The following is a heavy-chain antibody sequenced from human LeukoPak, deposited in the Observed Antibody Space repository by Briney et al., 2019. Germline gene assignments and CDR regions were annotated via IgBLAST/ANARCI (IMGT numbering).Heavy chain of an antibody. CDR1: RGTFSSYA. V-gene: IGHV1-69*13. Sequence: PVKVSCKAFRGTFSSYAIIWLRQAPGQRLEWMGGILPFFGTANCAQKFQGRVTITADESTSTAYMELSSLRSEDTAVYYCASDSGSYSYDYYYYYGMDVWGKGTTVSVSS. J-gene: IGHJ6*04. CDR3: ASDSGSYSYDYYYYYGMDV. D-gene: IGHD3-10*01. CDR2: ILPFFGTA.